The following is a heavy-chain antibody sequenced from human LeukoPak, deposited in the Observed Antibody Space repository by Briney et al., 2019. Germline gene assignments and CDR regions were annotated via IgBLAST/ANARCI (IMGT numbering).Heavy chain of an antibody. Sequence: SVKVSCKASGGTFSSYAISWVRQAPGQGLEWMGRIIPIFGTANYAQKFQGRVTITTDESTSTAYMELSSLRSEDTAVYYCAILQRYSGSWYPLLDYWGQGTLVTVSS. J-gene: IGHJ4*02. D-gene: IGHD6-13*01. CDR3: AILQRYSGSWYPLLDY. CDR2: IIPIFGTA. V-gene: IGHV1-69*05. CDR1: GGTFSSYA.